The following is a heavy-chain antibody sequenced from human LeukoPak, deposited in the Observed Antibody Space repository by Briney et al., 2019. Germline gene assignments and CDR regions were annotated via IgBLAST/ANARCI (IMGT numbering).Heavy chain of an antibody. Sequence: ASVTVSCKASGYTFTGYYMHWVRQAPGQGLEWMGWINPNSGGTNYARKFQGRVTMTRDTSISTAYMELSRLRSDDTAVYYCAGGNSPDDAFDIWGQGTMVTVSS. CDR3: AGGNSPDDAFDI. CDR1: GYTFTGYY. J-gene: IGHJ3*02. CDR2: INPNSGGT. D-gene: IGHD4-23*01. V-gene: IGHV1-2*02.